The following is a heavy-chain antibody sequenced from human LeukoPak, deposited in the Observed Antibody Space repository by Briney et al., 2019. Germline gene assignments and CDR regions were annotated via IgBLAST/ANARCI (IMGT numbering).Heavy chain of an antibody. CDR3: ARDSSGWYGH. V-gene: IGHV3-53*01. D-gene: IGHD6-19*01. CDR1: GFTLSSYS. Sequence: GGSLRLSCAASGFTLSSYSINWVRQAPGRGLEWVSVIYAGGTTYYADSVRGRFTISRDNSKNTLYLQMNSLRDEDTAVYYCARDSSGWYGHWGQGTLVTVSS. J-gene: IGHJ5*02. CDR2: IYAGGTT.